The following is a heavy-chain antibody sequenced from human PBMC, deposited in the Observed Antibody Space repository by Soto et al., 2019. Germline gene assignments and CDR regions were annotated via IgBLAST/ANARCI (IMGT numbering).Heavy chain of an antibody. CDR2: IYYSGST. D-gene: IGHD3-10*01. V-gene: IGHV4-31*03. CDR1: GGSIGSGGYY. Sequence: SETLSLTCTVSGGSIGSGGYYWSWIRQHPGKGLEWIGYIYYSGSTYYNPSLKSRVTISVDTSKNQFSLKLSSVTAADTAVYYCARSVLLWCGELLTPYYFDYWGQGTLVTVSS. J-gene: IGHJ4*02. CDR3: ARSVLLWCGELLTPYYFDY.